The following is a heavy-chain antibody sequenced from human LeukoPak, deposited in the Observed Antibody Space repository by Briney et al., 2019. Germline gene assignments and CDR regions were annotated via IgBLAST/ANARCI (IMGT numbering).Heavy chain of an antibody. V-gene: IGHV4-59*01. D-gene: IGHD3-3*01. CDR3: ASRSSIWSGYQDTLYYFDS. J-gene: IGHJ4*02. CDR1: GGSISSYY. CDR2: IYYSGST. Sequence: SETLSLTCTVSGGSISSYYWSWIRQPPGKRLEWIRHIYYSGSTNYNPSLKSRVTISVDTSKNQFSLKLSSVTAADTAVYYCASRSSIWSGYQDTLYYFDSWGQGTLVTVSS.